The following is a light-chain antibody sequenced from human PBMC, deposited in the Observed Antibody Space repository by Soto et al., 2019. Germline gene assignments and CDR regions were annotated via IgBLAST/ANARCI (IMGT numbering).Light chain of an antibody. V-gene: IGKV3-20*01. CDR1: QSVSSSY. CDR3: QQYGSSPPRYT. J-gene: IGKJ2*01. CDR2: GAS. Sequence: EIVLTQSPGTLSLSLGERATLSCRASQSVSSSYLAWYQQKPGQAPRLLIYGASSRATGIPDRFSGSGSGTDFTLTISRLEPEDFVVYYCQQYGSSPPRYTLGQGTKLEIK.